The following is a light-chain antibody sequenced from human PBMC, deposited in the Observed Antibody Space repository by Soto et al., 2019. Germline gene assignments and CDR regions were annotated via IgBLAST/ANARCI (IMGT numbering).Light chain of an antibody. Sequence: DIQMTQSPSSLSASVGDRVTITCRSSQSINTYLNWYQQKPGKAPKLLIYAASSLQSGVPSRFSGSGSGTDFTLTIGSLQPEDFATYYCQESYSHSRTFGPGTKVAI. CDR1: QSINTY. CDR2: AAS. J-gene: IGKJ3*01. CDR3: QESYSHSRT. V-gene: IGKV1-39*01.